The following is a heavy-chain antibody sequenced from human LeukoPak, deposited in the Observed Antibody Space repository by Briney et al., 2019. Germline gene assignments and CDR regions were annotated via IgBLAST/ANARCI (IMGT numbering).Heavy chain of an antibody. V-gene: IGHV3-23*01. CDR3: GKDDYVGSFYFFHC. D-gene: IGHD1-26*01. CDR2: ISGSGGTT. CDR1: GFTLSRYA. J-gene: IGHJ4*02. Sequence: PGGSLRLTCAVCGFTLSRYATSWVGQAPGKGLEWVSGISGSGGTTYYADSVKGRFTISIDNSKNTQYLQMNSLRAEAAAGYYCGKDDYVGSFYFFHCWGEGSLVTVSS.